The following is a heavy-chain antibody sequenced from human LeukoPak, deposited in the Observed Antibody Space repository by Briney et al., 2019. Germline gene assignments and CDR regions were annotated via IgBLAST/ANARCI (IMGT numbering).Heavy chain of an antibody. V-gene: IGHV1-46*01. CDR2: FNPSGGST. Sequence: SSVTLSCKASGYTFTSYYMHWVRLAPGQGLEWMGIFNPSGGSTTYAQKFQGRVTMTRDTSTSTVYMELSSLRSEDTAVYYCARGGGYGELSWGPESLGTVSS. D-gene: IGHD3-10*01. CDR1: GYTFTSYY. CDR3: ARGGGYGELS. J-gene: IGHJ5*02.